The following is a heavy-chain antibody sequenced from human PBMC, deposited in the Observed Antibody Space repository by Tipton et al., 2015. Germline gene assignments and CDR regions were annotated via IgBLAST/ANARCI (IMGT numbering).Heavy chain of an antibody. D-gene: IGHD3-9*01. CDR3: ARMKYYDILTGYRYFDY. V-gene: IGHV1-18*01. Sequence: QSGAEVKKPGASVKFSCKASGYTFTSYGISWVRQAPGQGLEWMGWISAYNGNTDYAQKLQGRVTMTTDTSTSTAYMELRSLRSDDTAVYYCARMKYYDILTGYRYFDYWGQGTLVTVSS. CDR1: GYTFTSYG. J-gene: IGHJ4*02. CDR2: ISAYNGNT.